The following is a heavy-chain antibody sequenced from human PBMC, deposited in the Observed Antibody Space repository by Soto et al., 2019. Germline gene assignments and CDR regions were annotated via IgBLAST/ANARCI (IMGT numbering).Heavy chain of an antibody. Sequence: PSETLSLTCTVSGGSVNSDNFYWSWIRQPPGRGLEWIGYIYYTGSTSYNPSLKSRVTISIDTSRNQFSLKLSSVTAADTAVYYCAREFSNSPEAFDSWGQGSLDTVSS. CDR2: IYYTGST. CDR1: GGSVNSDNFY. J-gene: IGHJ4*02. CDR3: AREFSNSPEAFDS. V-gene: IGHV4-61*01. D-gene: IGHD6-6*01.